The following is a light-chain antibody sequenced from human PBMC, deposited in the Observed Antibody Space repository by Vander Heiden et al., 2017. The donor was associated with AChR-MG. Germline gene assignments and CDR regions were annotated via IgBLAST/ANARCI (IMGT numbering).Light chain of an antibody. V-gene: IGLV2-11*01. J-gene: IGLJ2*01. Sequence: QSALTQPPSVSGSPGQSVTISCPGTSSYVGGYNDVSWYQQHPGKAPKLMIYDVSKRPSGVSDRFSGSKSGNTASRTISGLQAEDEADYYCCSYADKHTLLFGVGTKLTVL. CDR1: SSYVGGYND. CDR3: CSYADKHTLL. CDR2: DVS.